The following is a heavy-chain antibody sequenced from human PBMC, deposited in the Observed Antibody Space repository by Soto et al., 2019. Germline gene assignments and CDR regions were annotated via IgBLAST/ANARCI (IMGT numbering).Heavy chain of an antibody. V-gene: IGHV3-30*18. CDR2: ISYHGSHK. D-gene: IGHD6-19*01. J-gene: IGHJ4*02. CDR3: PKYLIKSSSGPAD. CDR1: GFNFSSYG. Sequence: HVQLVESGGGVVQPGRSLRLSCAVSGFNFSSYGMHWVRQAPGKGLEWVAVISYHGSHKASADSVKGRIAISRDNPKNTLFLQMYSLREEDVAVIYCPKYLIKSSSGPADWGQGTLATVSS.